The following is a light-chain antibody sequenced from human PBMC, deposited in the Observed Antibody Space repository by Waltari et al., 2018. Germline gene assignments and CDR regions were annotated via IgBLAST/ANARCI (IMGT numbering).Light chain of an antibody. CDR2: AAS. CDR3: QQLKTYPRT. J-gene: IGKJ1*01. V-gene: IGKV1-9*01. CDR1: QGISSY. Sequence: DIQLTQSPSFLSASVGDRVTITCRASQGISSYLAWYQQQPGKAPKLLIYAASTVQSGVPSRFSGSGSGTEFTLTISSLQPEDFATYYCQQLKTYPRTFGQGTKVEIK.